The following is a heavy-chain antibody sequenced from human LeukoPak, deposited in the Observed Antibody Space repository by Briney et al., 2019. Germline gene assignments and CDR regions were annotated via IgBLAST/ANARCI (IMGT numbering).Heavy chain of an antibody. CDR1: GFTFSSYG. D-gene: IGHD4-17*01. CDR2: ISGSGGST. CDR3: AAKVVLYGVYYFDY. J-gene: IGHJ4*02. Sequence: GGTLRLSCAASGFTFSSYGMSWVRQAPGKGLEWVSAISGSGGSTYYADSVKGRFTISRDNSKNTLYLQMNSLRAEDTAVYYCAAKVVLYGVYYFDYWGQGTLVTVSS. V-gene: IGHV3-23*01.